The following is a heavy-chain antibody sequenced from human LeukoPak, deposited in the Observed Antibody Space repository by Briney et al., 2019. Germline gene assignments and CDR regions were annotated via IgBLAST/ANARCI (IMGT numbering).Heavy chain of an antibody. Sequence: GGSLRLSCAASGFTFSSYSMNWVRQAPGKGLEWVSSISSSSSYIYYADSVKGRFTISRDNAKNSLYLQMNSLRAEDTAVYYCARGKPGIAVAGTPGDYYYYGMDVWGQGTTVTVSS. D-gene: IGHD6-19*01. CDR3: ARGKPGIAVAGTPGDYYYYGMDV. CDR2: ISSSSSYI. J-gene: IGHJ6*02. V-gene: IGHV3-21*01. CDR1: GFTFSSYS.